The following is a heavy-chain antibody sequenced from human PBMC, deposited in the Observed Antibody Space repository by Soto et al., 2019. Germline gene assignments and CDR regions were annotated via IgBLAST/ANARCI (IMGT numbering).Heavy chain of an antibody. CDR3: ARAHYDILTGYYP. D-gene: IGHD3-9*01. J-gene: IGHJ5*02. CDR1: GGSISSGGYY. Sequence: SETLSLTCTVSGGSISSGGYYWSWIRQHPGKGLEWIGYIYYSGSTNYNPSLKSRVTISVDTSKNQFSLKLSSVTAADTAVYYCARAHYDILTGYYPWGQGTLVTVSS. V-gene: IGHV4-61*08. CDR2: IYYSGST.